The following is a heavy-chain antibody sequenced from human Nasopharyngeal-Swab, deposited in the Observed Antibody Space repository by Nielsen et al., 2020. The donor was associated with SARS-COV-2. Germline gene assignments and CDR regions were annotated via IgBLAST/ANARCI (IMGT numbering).Heavy chain of an antibody. CDR1: GFTFSSYS. V-gene: IGHV3-7*01. CDR3: ARGPHCSSTSCYESEYFQH. Sequence: GESLKISCAASGFTFSSYSMSWVRQAPGKGLEWVANIKQDGSEKYYVDSVKGRFTISRDNAKNSLYLQMNSLRAEDTAVYYCARGPHCSSTSCYESEYFQHWGQGTLVTVSS. J-gene: IGHJ1*01. CDR2: IKQDGSEK. D-gene: IGHD2-2*01.